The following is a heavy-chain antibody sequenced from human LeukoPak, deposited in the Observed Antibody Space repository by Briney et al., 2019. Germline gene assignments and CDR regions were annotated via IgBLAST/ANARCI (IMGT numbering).Heavy chain of an antibody. Sequence: GGSLRLSCAASGFTFSSYAMSWVRQAPGKGLECISGFSGSGGSTYYADSVKGRFTISRDNSKNTLYLQMNSLRAEDTAVYYCARGDYGARKGGVDYWGQGTLVTVSS. CDR1: GFTFSSYA. V-gene: IGHV3-23*01. J-gene: IGHJ4*02. CDR2: FSGSGGST. CDR3: ARGDYGARKGGVDY. D-gene: IGHD4/OR15-4a*01.